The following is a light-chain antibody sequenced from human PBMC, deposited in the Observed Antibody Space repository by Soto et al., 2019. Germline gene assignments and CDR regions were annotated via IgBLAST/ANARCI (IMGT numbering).Light chain of an antibody. J-gene: IGLJ1*01. CDR2: EVS. CDR3: NSYTSSSSV. CDR1: SSDVGGYNY. V-gene: IGLV2-14*01. Sequence: QSVLTQPASVSGSPGQSITISCTGTSSDVGGYNYVSWYQQHPGKAPKLIIYEVSNRPSGVSNRFSGSKSANTASLTISGLQAEDEADYYCNSYTSSSSVFGTGTKGTVL.